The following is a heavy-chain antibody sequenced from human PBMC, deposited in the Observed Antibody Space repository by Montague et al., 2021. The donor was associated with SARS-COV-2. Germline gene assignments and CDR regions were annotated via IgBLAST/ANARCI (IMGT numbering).Heavy chain of an antibody. CDR3: ARGLTDVTVILVFVGASLYFDS. D-gene: IGHD3-22*01. J-gene: IGHJ4*02. CDR1: GGSFSGHR. Sequence: ETLSLTCAVYGGSFSGHRWTWIRQPPGKGLEWIGGINHSGGTNYNPSXXILVTISVDTSKNQFSLKLSSLTAADTAVYYCARGLTDVTVILVFVGASLYFDSWGRGALVTVSS. CDR2: INHSGGT. V-gene: IGHV4-34*01.